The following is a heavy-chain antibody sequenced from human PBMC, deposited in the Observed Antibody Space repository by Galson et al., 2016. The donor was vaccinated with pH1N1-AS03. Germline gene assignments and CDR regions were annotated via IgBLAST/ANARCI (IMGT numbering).Heavy chain of an antibody. J-gene: IGHJ4*02. Sequence: SVKVSCKASGGTFSSYAISWVRQAPGQGLEWMGGIIPIFGTANYAQKFQGRVTITADESMSTAYMELSSLRSEDTAVYYCARGGISYGSGSYYPAFDYWGQGTLVTVSS. D-gene: IGHD3-10*01. CDR2: IIPIFGTA. V-gene: IGHV1-69*13. CDR1: GGTFSSYA. CDR3: ARGGISYGSGSYYPAFDY.